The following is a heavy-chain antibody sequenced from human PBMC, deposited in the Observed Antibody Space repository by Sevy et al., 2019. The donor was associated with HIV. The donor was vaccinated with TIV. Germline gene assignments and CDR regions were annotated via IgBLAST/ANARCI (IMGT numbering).Heavy chain of an antibody. Sequence: GGSLRLSCAASGFTFSNYAMSWVRQAPGKGLEWVSSISASGGSTDYADSVKGRFTISRDFSENTLYLQMSSLRAEDSAVYYCAKEWVEQWQFDSWGQGTLVTVSS. CDR3: AKEWVEQWQFDS. CDR2: ISASGGST. D-gene: IGHD6-19*01. J-gene: IGHJ4*02. V-gene: IGHV3-23*01. CDR1: GFTFSNYA.